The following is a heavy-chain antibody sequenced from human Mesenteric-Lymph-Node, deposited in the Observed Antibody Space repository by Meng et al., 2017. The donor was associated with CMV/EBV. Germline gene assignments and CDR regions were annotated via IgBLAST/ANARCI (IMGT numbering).Heavy chain of an antibody. CDR2: IYHSGST. J-gene: IGHJ4*02. CDR1: GGSISSSNYY. CDR3: AREGEGIAATIPLVDY. V-gene: IGHV4-39*07. D-gene: IGHD2-15*01. Sequence: SETLSLTCTVSGGSISSSNYYWGWIRQPPGKGLEWIGSIYHSGSTYYNPSLKSRVTISVDTSKNQFSLKLSSVTAADTAVYYCAREGEGIAATIPLVDYWGQGTLVTVSS.